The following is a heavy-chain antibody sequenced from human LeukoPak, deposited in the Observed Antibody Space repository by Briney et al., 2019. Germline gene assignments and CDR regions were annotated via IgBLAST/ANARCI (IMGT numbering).Heavy chain of an antibody. J-gene: IGHJ4*02. Sequence: SETLSLACTVSGGSISSSGYYWGWIRQPPGKGLEWIGSIYYSGSTYYNPSLKSRVTISVDTSKNQFSLKLSSVTAADTAVYYCARHGGDYWGQGTLVTVSS. CDR2: IYYSGST. V-gene: IGHV4-39*01. CDR3: ARHGGDY. D-gene: IGHD3-16*01. CDR1: GGSISSSGYY.